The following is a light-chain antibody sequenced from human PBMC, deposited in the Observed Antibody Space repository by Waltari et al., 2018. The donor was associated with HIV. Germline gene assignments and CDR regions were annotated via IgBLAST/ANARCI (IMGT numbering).Light chain of an antibody. CDR2: RNN. CDR3: AAWDDSLSGQV. V-gene: IGLV1-47*01. J-gene: IGLJ3*02. Sequence: QSVLTQPPSASGTPGQRVTISCSGSSSNIGSNYVSWYQQLPGTAPKLRIYRNNQRPSGVPDRFSGSKSGTSASLAISGLRSEDEADYYCAAWDDSLSGQVFGGGTKLTVL. CDR1: SSNIGSNY.